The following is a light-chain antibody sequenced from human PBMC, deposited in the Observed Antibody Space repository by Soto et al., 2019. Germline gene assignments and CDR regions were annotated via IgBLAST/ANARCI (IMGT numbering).Light chain of an antibody. V-gene: IGKV3-20*01. J-gene: IGKJ5*01. CDR3: QQYGSSPPIT. CDR1: QSVSSSY. Sequence: TVWTQCPGTLSLSPGERATLSCRASQSVSSSYLAWYQQKPGQAPRRLIYGASSRATGIPDRFSGSGSGTDFTLTISRLEPEDFAVYYCQQYGSSPPITFGQGTRLEIK. CDR2: GAS.